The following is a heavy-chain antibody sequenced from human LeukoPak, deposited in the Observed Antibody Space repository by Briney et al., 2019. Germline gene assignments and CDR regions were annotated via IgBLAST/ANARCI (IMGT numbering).Heavy chain of an antibody. J-gene: IGHJ2*01. CDR3: ARSGDMGLVMIRYFDL. V-gene: IGHV3-30*03. D-gene: IGHD3-9*01. Sequence: GGSLRLSRAASGFTFRSFGMHWVRQVPGKGLEWVAVLSYDGGNKDYAGSVKGRFTISRDNSKNTLYLQMNSLRVEDTAVYYCARSGDMGLVMIRYFDLWGRGTLVTVSS. CDR1: GFTFRSFG. CDR2: LSYDGGNK.